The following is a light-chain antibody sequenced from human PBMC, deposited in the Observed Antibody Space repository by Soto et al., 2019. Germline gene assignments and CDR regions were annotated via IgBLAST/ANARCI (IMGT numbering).Light chain of an antibody. CDR3: AVWDDSLSGPV. V-gene: IGLV1-47*02. CDR2: NNN. J-gene: IGLJ3*02. Sequence: QSVLTQPPSASGTPGQRVAISCSGSSSNIGSHYVYWYQQLPGTAPKLLIYNNNQRPSGVPDRFSGSKSGTSASLAIIGLRSDDESDYYCAVWDDSLSGPVFGGGTKLNVL. CDR1: SSNIGSHY.